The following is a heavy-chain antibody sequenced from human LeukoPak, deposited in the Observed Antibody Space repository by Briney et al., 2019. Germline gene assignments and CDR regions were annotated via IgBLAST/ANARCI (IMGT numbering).Heavy chain of an antibody. Sequence: GGSLRLSCAASGFTFSSYWMHWVRQPPGKGLVWVSCINSHGSTTSYADSVKGRFTISRDNAKDALFLQMNSLRVEDTAVYYCARDTYRSGWSTDYWGQGTLVTVSS. CDR2: INSHGSTT. CDR3: ARDTYRSGWSTDY. V-gene: IGHV3-74*01. D-gene: IGHD6-19*01. J-gene: IGHJ4*02. CDR1: GFTFSSYW.